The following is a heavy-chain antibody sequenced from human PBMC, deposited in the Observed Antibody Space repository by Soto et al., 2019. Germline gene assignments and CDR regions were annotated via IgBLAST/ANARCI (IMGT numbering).Heavy chain of an antibody. Sequence: GASVKASCKASGYTFTGHYMHWVRQAPGQGLVWMGWNNPNSGGTNYAQKFQGRVTMPRDTSISTAYMELSRLRSDDTAVYYCATHSPGIAAAGRGRSYYYGMDVWGQGTTVTVSS. CDR3: ATHSPGIAAAGRGRSYYYGMDV. CDR2: NNPNSGGT. D-gene: IGHD6-13*01. J-gene: IGHJ6*02. CDR1: GYTFTGHY. V-gene: IGHV1-2*02.